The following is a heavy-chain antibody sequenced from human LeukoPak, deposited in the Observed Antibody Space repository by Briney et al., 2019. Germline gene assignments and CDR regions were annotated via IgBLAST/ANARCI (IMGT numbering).Heavy chain of an antibody. J-gene: IGHJ3*02. CDR1: GYTFTGYY. V-gene: IGHV1-2*02. Sequence: ASVKVSCKASGYTFTGYYMHWVRQAPGQGLEWMGWINPNSGGTNYAQKFQGRVTMTRDTSISTAYMELSRLRSDDTAVDYCASESWDDPPVNAFDIWGQGTMVTVSS. D-gene: IGHD1-26*01. CDR3: ASESWDDPPVNAFDI. CDR2: INPNSGGT.